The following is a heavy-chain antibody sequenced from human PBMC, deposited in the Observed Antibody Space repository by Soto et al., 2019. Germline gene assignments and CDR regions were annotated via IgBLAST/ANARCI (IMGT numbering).Heavy chain of an antibody. J-gene: IGHJ6*02. Sequence: SETLSLTCTVSGGSISSSSYYWGWIRQPPGKGLEWIGSIYYSGSTYYNPSLKSRVTISVDTSKNQFSLKLSSVTAADTAVYYCARHQGGYDVSYYYYGMDAWGQETTLTVSS. CDR3: ARHQGGYDVSYYYYGMDA. V-gene: IGHV4-39*01. CDR1: GGSISSSSYY. D-gene: IGHD5-12*01. CDR2: IYYSGST.